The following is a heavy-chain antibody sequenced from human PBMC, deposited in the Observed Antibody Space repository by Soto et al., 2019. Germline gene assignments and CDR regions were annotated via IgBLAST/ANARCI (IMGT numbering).Heavy chain of an antibody. D-gene: IGHD2-15*01. CDR1: GYTFTSYG. CDR2: ISAYNGNT. Sequence: QVQLVQSGAEVKKPGASVKVSCKASGYTFTSYGISWVRQAPGQGLEWMGWISAYNGNTNYAQKLQGRVTMTTDTATSTGYMELRSLRSDDTAVYYCARAYCSGGSCYSVSSWFDPWGKGTLVTVSS. V-gene: IGHV1-18*01. CDR3: ARAYCSGGSCYSVSSWFDP. J-gene: IGHJ5*02.